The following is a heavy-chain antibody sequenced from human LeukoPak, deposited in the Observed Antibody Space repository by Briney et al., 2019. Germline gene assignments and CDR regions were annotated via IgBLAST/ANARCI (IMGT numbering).Heavy chain of an antibody. CDR3: ASQGEYTYGPWVY. CDR2: IYYSGST. V-gene: IGHV4-39*01. Sequence: PSETLSLTCTVSGVSFRSSSYNWVWLRQPPGKGREWLGSIYYSGSTYYNPSLKSRVTISVDTSKHQFSLRLSSVTAADTAVYYCASQGEYTYGPWVYWGQGTLVTVSS. D-gene: IGHD5-18*01. J-gene: IGHJ4*02. CDR1: GVSFRSSSYN.